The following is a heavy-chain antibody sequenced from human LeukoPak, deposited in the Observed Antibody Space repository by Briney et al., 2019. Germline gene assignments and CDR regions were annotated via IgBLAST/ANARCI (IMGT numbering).Heavy chain of an antibody. Sequence: TLSLTCPVSGGSISSGSYYWSWIRQPAGKGLEWIGRIYISGSTNYNPSLKSRVTISVDTSKNQFSLRLSSVTAADTAVYYCAKYSGSVGDAFDIWGQGTMVIVSS. D-gene: IGHD1-26*01. CDR1: GGSISSGSYY. J-gene: IGHJ3*02. CDR3: AKYSGSVGDAFDI. V-gene: IGHV4-61*02. CDR2: IYISGST.